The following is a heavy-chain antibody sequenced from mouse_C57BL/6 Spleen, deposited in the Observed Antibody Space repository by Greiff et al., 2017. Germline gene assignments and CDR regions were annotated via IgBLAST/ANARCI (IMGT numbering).Heavy chain of an antibody. CDR3: ARRDSSGYDAMDY. V-gene: IGHV1-50*01. J-gene: IGHJ4*01. Sequence: QVQLQQPGAELVKPGASVKLSCKASGYTFTSYWMQWVKQRPGQGLEWIGEIDPSDSYTNYKQKFKGKATLTVDTSSSTAYMQLSSLTSEDSAVYYCARRDSSGYDAMDYWGQGTSVTVSS. CDR2: IDPSDSYT. D-gene: IGHD3-2*02. CDR1: GYTFTSYW.